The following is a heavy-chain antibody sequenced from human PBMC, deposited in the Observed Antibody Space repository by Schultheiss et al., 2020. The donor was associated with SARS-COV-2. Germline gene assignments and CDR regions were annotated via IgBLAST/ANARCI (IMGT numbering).Heavy chain of an antibody. V-gene: IGHV3-30-3*01. CDR2: ISYDGSNK. CDR1: GFTFSSYA. J-gene: IGHJ5*01. Sequence: GGSLRLSCAASGFTFSSYAMSWVRQAPGKGLEWVAVISYDGSNKYYADSVKGRFTISRDNAKNTLYLQMNSLRAEDTAVYYCARGWFDSWGQGTLVTVSS. CDR3: ARGWFDS.